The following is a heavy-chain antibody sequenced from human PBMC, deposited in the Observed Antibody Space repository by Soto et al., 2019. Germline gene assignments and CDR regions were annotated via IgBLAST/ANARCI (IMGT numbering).Heavy chain of an antibody. CDR2: IYSGGST. CDR1: GFTVSSNY. CDR3: ASRVLCDMDV. D-gene: IGHD2-21*01. J-gene: IGHJ6*02. Sequence: PGGSLRLSCAASGFTVSSNYMSWVRQAPGKGLEWVSVIYSGGSTYYADSVKGRFTISRHNSKNTLYLQMNSLRTEDTAVYYCASRVLCDMDVWGQGTTVTVSS. V-gene: IGHV3-53*04.